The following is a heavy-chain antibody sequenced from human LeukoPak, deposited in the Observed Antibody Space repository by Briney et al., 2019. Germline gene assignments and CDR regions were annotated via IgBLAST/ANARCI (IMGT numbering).Heavy chain of an antibody. D-gene: IGHD6-13*01. CDR3: ARRSPIAGAGPRRLED. CDR2: IYSGGST. J-gene: IGHJ4*02. CDR1: GFTVSSSH. V-gene: IGHV3-53*01. Sequence: SGGSLRLSCAAPGFTVSSSHMSWVRQAPGKGLEWVSIIYSGGSTSYSDSVKGRFIISRDNSKNTLYLQMNSLRAEDTAIYYCARRSPIAGAGPRRLEDWGQGTLVTVSS.